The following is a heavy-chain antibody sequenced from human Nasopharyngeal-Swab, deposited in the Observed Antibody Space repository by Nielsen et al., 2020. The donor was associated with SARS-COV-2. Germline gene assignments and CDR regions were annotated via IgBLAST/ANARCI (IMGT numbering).Heavy chain of an antibody. V-gene: IGHV3-23*01. J-gene: IGHJ4*02. Sequence: GESLKISCAASGFTFSSDSMSWVRQAPGKGLEWVSVIVGSRGRTYYADSVKGRFTISRDNSRSTPYLQVSSLSAEDTAVYYCARVEDKHGSGSWGFYYFDDWGQGTLVTVSS. D-gene: IGHD3-10*01. CDR1: GFTFSSDS. CDR2: IVGSRGRT. CDR3: ARVEDKHGSGSWGFYYFDD.